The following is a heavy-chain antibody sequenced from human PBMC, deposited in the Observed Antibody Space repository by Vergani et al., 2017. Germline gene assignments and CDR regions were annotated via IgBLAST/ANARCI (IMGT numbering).Heavy chain of an antibody. CDR3: TRSECSSTTCNGHYFDL. D-gene: IGHD2/OR15-2a*01. CDR2: IKSDGRT. J-gene: IGHJ4*01. Sequence: VELLESGGGLAQPGGSLRVSCSASGFRVTTYYMSWVRQAPGKGLEWVSVIKSDGRTSYAESVRGRFTISRDTSRNAVYLQMNILRVEDTGVYYCTRSECSSTTCNGHYFDLWGHGILVTVSP. CDR1: GFRVTTYY. V-gene: IGHV3-66*02.